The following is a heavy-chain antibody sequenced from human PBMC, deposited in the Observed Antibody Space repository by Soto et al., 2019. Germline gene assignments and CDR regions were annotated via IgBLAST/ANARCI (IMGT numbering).Heavy chain of an antibody. CDR2: IIPIFGTA. J-gene: IGHJ4*02. D-gene: IGHD6-19*01. CDR3: AKALTGVRGIEPGLAVVDY. Sequence: SVKVSCKASGGTFSIYAISCVLQSALQWLEWMGGIIPIFGTANYAQKFQGGVTITADESTSTAYMELSSLRAEDTAVYYCAKALTGVRGIEPGLAVVDYWGQGTLVTVSS. CDR1: GGTFSIYA. V-gene: IGHV1-69*13.